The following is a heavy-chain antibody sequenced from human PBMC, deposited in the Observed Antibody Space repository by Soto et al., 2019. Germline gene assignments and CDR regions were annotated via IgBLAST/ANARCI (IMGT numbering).Heavy chain of an antibody. CDR2: ISSSGSNI. CDR1: GFTFSDYY. Sequence: GGSLRLSCAASGFTFSDYYMSWIRQAPGKGLEWVSYISSSGSNIYYADSVKGRFTISRDNAKNSLYLQMNSLRAEDTAVYYCAAVSSTSCCQNDYWGQGTLVTVSS. V-gene: IGHV3-11*01. CDR3: AAVSSTSCCQNDY. D-gene: IGHD2-2*01. J-gene: IGHJ4*02.